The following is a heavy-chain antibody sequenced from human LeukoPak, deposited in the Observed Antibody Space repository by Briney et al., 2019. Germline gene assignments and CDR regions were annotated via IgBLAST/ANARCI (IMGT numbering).Heavy chain of an antibody. Sequence: PSETLSLTCAVYGGSFSGYYWSWIRQPPGKGLEWIGEINHSGSTNYNPSLKSRVTISVDTSKNQFSLKLSSVTAADTAVYYCAREHKPPGSPPRHHYYFDYWGQGTLVTVSS. CDR2: INHSGST. J-gene: IGHJ4*02. CDR3: AREHKPPGSPPRHHYYFDY. CDR1: GGSFSGYY. V-gene: IGHV4-34*01.